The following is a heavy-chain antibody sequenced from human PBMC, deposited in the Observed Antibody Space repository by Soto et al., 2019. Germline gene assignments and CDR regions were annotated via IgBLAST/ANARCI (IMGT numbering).Heavy chain of an antibody. V-gene: IGHV4-34*01. CDR1: GGSFSGYY. Sequence: SETLSLTCAVYGGSFSGYYWSWIRQPPGKGLEWIGEINHSGSTNYNPSLKSRVTISVDTSKNQFSLKLSSVTAADTAVYYCARERWDGSYLYYYYGMDVWGQGTTVTVSS. J-gene: IGHJ6*02. D-gene: IGHD2-15*01. CDR2: INHSGST. CDR3: ARERWDGSYLYYYYGMDV.